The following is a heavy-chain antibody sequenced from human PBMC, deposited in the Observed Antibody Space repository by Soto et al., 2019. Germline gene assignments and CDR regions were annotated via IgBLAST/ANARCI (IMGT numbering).Heavy chain of an antibody. CDR1: GFTFRSYW. CDR2: IDGDDGDEGTT. CDR3: VRDSHGDY. J-gene: IGHJ4*02. V-gene: IGHV3-74*01. Sequence: EVQLVESGGGLVQPGGSLRLSCAASGFTFRSYWMQWVRQAPGKGLEWVSRIDGDDGDEGTTNYAASVQGRFIISRDNAKNTLHLQMNSLRVEDTAVYYCVRDSHGDYWGQGTLVTVS.